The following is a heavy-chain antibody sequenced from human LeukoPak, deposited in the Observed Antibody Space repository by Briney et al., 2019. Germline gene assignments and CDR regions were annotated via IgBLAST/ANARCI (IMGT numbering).Heavy chain of an antibody. CDR1: GFTFSNYN. CDR3: AKGSPMIVGSYDI. J-gene: IGHJ3*02. CDR2: ISGSGTYI. V-gene: IGHV3-21*04. Sequence: KPGGSLRLSCVASGFTFSNYNMNWVRQAPGKGLEWVSSISGSGTYIYYADSLKGRFTISRDNAKNSLYLQMNSLRAEDTASYYCAKGSPMIVGSYDIWGQGTMVTVSS. D-gene: IGHD3-22*01.